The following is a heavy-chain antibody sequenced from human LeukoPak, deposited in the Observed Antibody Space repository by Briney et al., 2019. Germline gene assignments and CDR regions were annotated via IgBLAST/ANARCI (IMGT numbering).Heavy chain of an antibody. CDR2: IHGDGDGP. CDR3: ARDTEGYMDV. D-gene: IGHD3-22*01. CDR1: EFTFGDFA. Sequence: GGSVRLSCAASEFTFGDFAMHWVRQAPGKGLEWVSLIHGDGDGPYYAGSVKGRFTISRDNSKNYVYLQMSSLRTEDTALYYCARDTEGYMDVWGQGTTVTVSS. V-gene: IGHV3-43*02. J-gene: IGHJ6*02.